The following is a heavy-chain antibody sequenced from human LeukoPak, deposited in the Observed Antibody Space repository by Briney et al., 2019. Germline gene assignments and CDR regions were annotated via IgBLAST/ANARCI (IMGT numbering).Heavy chain of an antibody. J-gene: IGHJ4*02. CDR1: GGSISSSNW. CDR3: ARGQGGATDY. CDR2: IYHSGST. V-gene: IGHV4-4*02. Sequence: SETLSLTRAVSGGSISSSNWWSWVRQPPGKGLEWIGEIYHSGSTNYNPSLKSRVTISVDKSKNQFSLQLNSVTPEDTAVYYCARGQGGATDYWGQGTLVTVSS. D-gene: IGHD1-26*01.